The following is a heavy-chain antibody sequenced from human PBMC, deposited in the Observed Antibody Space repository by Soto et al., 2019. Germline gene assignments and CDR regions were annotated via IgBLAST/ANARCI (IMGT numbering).Heavy chain of an antibody. CDR1: GGTFSSYA. CDR3: ARVYESSAYFNWFDT. Sequence: SVKVSCKASGGTFSSYAISWVRQAPGQGLEWMGGIIPIFGTANYAQKFQGRVTITADESTSTAYMELSSLRSEDTAVYYCARVYESSAYFNWFDTWGQGTLVTVSS. CDR2: IIPIFGTA. D-gene: IGHD3-16*01. J-gene: IGHJ5*02. V-gene: IGHV1-69*13.